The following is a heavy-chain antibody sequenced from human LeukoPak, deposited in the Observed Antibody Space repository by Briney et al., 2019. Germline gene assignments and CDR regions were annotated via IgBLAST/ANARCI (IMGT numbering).Heavy chain of an antibody. D-gene: IGHD3-22*01. Sequence: ASVKVSCKASGYTFTGYYMHWVRQAPGQGLEWMGWINPNSGGTNYAQKFQGRVAMTRDTSISTAYMELSRLRSDDTAVYYCARAMYYHDSSGYYFLDAFDIWGQGTMVTVSS. CDR1: GYTFTGYY. CDR3: ARAMYYHDSSGYYFLDAFDI. V-gene: IGHV1-2*02. CDR2: INPNSGGT. J-gene: IGHJ3*02.